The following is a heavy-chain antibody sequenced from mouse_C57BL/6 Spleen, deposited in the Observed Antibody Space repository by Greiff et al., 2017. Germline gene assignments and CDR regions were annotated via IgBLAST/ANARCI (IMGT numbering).Heavy chain of an antibody. Sequence: VQLQQPGAELVRPGSSLKLSCTASGYTFTSYWMPWVKQTPIKGLEWIANIDPSDSETHYNQKVKDKDTFTVDKSSSTAYMQLSSLTSEDSAVYYCERLDGAMDDWGQGTSVTVSS. CDR2: IDPSDSET. D-gene: IGHD2-3*01. V-gene: IGHV1-52*01. J-gene: IGHJ4*01. CDR1: GYTFTSYW. CDR3: ERLDGAMDD.